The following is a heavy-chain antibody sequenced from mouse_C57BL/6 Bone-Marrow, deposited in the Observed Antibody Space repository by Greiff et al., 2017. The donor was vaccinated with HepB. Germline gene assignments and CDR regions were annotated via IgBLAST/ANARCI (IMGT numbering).Heavy chain of an antibody. CDR1: GYTFTSYW. CDR3: AREGEVVAFYWYFDV. D-gene: IGHD1-1*01. J-gene: IGHJ1*03. V-gene: IGHV1-64*01. Sequence: QVQLQQPGAELVKPGASVKLSCKASGYTFTSYWMHWVKQRPGQGLEWIGMIHPNSGSTNYNEKFKSKATLTVDKSSSTAYMQLSSLTSEDSAVYYCAREGEVVAFYWYFDVWGTGTTVTVSS. CDR2: IHPNSGST.